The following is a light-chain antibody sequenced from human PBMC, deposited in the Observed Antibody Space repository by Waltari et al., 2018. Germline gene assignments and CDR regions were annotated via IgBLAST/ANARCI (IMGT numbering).Light chain of an antibody. J-gene: IGKJ3*01. V-gene: IGKV4-1*01. Sequence: DIVMTQSPDSLAVSLGERATINCKSSQSVLYSSNNKNYLAWYQQQPGQPPKLLIYWASTRESGVPDRCSGSESGTDFTLTISSLQAEDVAVYYCHQYYSTPFTFGPGTKVDIK. CDR2: WAS. CDR3: HQYYSTPFT. CDR1: QSVLYSSNNKNY.